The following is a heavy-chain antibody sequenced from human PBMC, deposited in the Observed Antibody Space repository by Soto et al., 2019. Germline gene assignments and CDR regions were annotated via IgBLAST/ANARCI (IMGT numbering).Heavy chain of an antibody. CDR1: GGSISSYY. V-gene: IGHV4-59*01. J-gene: IGHJ4*02. D-gene: IGHD3-22*01. Sequence: PSETLSLTCTVSGGSISSYYWSWIRQPPGKGLEWIGYVYYSGSTNYNPSLKSRVTISVDTSKNQFSLKLSSVTAADTAVYYCATHYYDSSGYYQLRFDYWGQGTLVTVS. CDR2: VYYSGST. CDR3: ATHYYDSSGYYQLRFDY.